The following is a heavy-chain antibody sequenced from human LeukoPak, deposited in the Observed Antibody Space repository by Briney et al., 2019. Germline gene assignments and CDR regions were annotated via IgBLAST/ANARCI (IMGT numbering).Heavy chain of an antibody. Sequence: SETLSLTCTVSGGSISSSSYYWGWIRQPPGKGLEWIESIYYSGSTYYNPSLKSRVTISVDTSKNQFSLKLSSVTAADTAVYYCANQIIVGATTPYVDYWGQGTLVTVSS. V-gene: IGHV4-39*01. D-gene: IGHD1-26*01. J-gene: IGHJ4*02. CDR2: IYYSGST. CDR3: ANQIIVGATTPYVDY. CDR1: GGSISSSSYY.